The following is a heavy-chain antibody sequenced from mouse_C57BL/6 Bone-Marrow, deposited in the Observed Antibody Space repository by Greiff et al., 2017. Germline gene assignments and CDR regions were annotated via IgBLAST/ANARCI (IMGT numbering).Heavy chain of an antibody. CDR3: ARGDDGYSWYFDV. CDR1: GFTFSSYG. V-gene: IGHV5-6*01. Sequence: EVKVVESGGDLVKPGGSLKLSCAASGFTFSSYGMSWVRQTPDKRLEWVATISSGGSYTYYPDSVKGRFTISRDNAKNTLYLQMSSLKSEDTAMDYCARGDDGYSWYFDVWGTGTTVTVSS. D-gene: IGHD2-3*01. CDR2: ISSGGSYT. J-gene: IGHJ1*03.